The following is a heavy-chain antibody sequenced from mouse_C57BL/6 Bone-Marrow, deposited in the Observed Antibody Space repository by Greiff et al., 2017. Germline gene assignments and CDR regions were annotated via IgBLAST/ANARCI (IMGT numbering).Heavy chain of an antibody. D-gene: IGHD1-1*01. CDR1: GYTFTSYW. CDR3: TRWGYYGSSQYYYAMDY. Sequence: VQLKQSGTVLARPGASVKMSCKTSGYTFTSYWMHWVKQRPGQGLEWIGAIYPGNSDTSYNQKFKGKAKLTAVTSASTAYMELSSLTNEDSAVYYCTRWGYYGSSQYYYAMDYWGQGTSVTVSS. V-gene: IGHV1-5*01. CDR2: IYPGNSDT. J-gene: IGHJ4*01.